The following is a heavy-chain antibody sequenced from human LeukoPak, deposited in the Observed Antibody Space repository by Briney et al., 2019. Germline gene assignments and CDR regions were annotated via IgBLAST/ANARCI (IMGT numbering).Heavy chain of an antibody. Sequence: GGSLRLSCAASGFTFSSYSMNWVRQAPGKGLEWVSSISSSSSYIYYADSVKGRFTISRDNAKNSLYLQMNSLRAEDTAVYYCASSPLLGYFDYWGQGTLVTVSS. CDR1: GFTFSSYS. J-gene: IGHJ4*02. CDR3: ASSPLLGYFDY. CDR2: ISSSSSYI. V-gene: IGHV3-21*01. D-gene: IGHD3-16*01.